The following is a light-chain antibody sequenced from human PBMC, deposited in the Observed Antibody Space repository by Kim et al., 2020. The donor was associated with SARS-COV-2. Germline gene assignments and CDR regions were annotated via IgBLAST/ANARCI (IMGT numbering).Light chain of an antibody. CDR2: GIN. CDR1: SLRNYC. J-gene: IGLJ2*01. CDR3: NSRDTSGNHML. Sequence: RQTARITCQGESLRNYCASWYQQKPGQAPEIVSYGINNRPSGISDRFSGSRSGNTASLTITGARAEDEADYYCNSRDTSGNHMLFGGGTQLTVL. V-gene: IGLV3-19*01.